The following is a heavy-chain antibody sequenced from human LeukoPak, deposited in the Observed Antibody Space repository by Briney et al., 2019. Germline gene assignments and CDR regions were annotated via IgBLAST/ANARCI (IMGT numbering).Heavy chain of an antibody. J-gene: IGHJ4*02. D-gene: IGHD2-15*01. V-gene: IGHV3-66*01. Sequence: RGSRTPASAASGVSPRSNSTSWVRQPAGEGREWDSVIWGTGKTYYADSVKGRFTTSRDNTKNTLYLQMTSLRAEDTAVYYCARENCGGGYCYDPYYFDYWGQGTLVTVSS. CDR2: IWGTGKT. CDR3: ARENCGGGYCYDPYYFDY. CDR1: GVSPRSNS.